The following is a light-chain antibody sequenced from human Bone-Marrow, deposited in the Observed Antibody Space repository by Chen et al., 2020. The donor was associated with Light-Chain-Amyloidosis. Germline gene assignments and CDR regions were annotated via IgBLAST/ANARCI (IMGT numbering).Light chain of an antibody. V-gene: IGLV2-14*01. J-gene: IGLJ1*01. CDR1: SSDVGGDNH. Sequence: QSALTQPASVSGSTGQSITITCTGTSSDVGGDNHVSWYQQHPDKAPKLMIYEVINRTSWVPDRFSGSKSDNTASLTSSGLQTEDEADYFSSSYTITNTLVFVSGTRVTVL. CDR3: SSYTITNTLV. CDR2: EVI.